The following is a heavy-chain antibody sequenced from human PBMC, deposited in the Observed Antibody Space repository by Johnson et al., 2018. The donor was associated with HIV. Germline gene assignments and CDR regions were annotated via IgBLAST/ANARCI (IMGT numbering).Heavy chain of an antibody. CDR3: ARDWGGYDAFDV. V-gene: IGHV3-30*02. Sequence: VQLVESGGGVVRPGGSLRVSCAASGFIFDDYAISWVRQAPEKGLEWVAFTRFDGSKKYYAESVKGRFTISRDDSKNTLYLQMNSVRAEDTAVYYCARDWGGYDAFDVWGQGAMVTVSS. D-gene: IGHD1-26*01. CDR1: GFIFDDYA. CDR2: TRFDGSKK. J-gene: IGHJ3*01.